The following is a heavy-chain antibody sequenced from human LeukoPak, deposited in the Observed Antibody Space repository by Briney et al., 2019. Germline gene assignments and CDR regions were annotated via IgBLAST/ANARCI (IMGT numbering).Heavy chain of an antibody. CDR3: ARGPSGHDYDY. D-gene: IGHD5-12*01. CDR1: GGSFSGYY. Sequence: SETLSLTCAVYGGSFSGYYWSWIRQPPGKGLEWIGEINHSGSTNYNPSLKSRVTISVGTSKNQFSLKLSSVTAADTAVYYCARGPSGHDYDYWGQGTLVTVSS. CDR2: INHSGST. V-gene: IGHV4-34*01. J-gene: IGHJ4*02.